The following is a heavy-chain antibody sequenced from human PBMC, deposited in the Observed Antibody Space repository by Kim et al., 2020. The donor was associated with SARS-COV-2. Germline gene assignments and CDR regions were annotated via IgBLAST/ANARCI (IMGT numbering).Heavy chain of an antibody. V-gene: IGHV3-30*04. Sequence: GGSLRLSCAASGFTFSSYAMHWVRQAPGKGLEWVAVISYDGSNKYYADSVKGRFTISRDNSKNTLYLQMNSLRAEDTAVYYCARDRALITMVRGVHSYYGMDVWGQETTVTVSS. CDR1: GFTFSSYA. J-gene: IGHJ6*02. D-gene: IGHD3-10*01. CDR3: ARDRALITMVRGVHSYYGMDV. CDR2: ISYDGSNK.